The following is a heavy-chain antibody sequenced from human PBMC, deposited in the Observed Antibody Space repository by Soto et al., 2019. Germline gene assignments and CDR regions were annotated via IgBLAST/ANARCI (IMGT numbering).Heavy chain of an antibody. J-gene: IGHJ6*02. CDR2: MNPNSGDT. D-gene: IGHD6-19*01. CDR3: ARGHGSSDWRFSYYYMGV. CDR1: FTSYD. Sequence: QVQLVQSGAEVKKPGASVKVSCTFTSYDINWVRQAAGQGLEWMAWMNPNSGDTRFAQKFQGRANMTRDTSKFTAYMELSNLRSEDTAVYYGARGHGSSDWRFSYYYMGVWDQGTTVTVSS. V-gene: IGHV1-8*01.